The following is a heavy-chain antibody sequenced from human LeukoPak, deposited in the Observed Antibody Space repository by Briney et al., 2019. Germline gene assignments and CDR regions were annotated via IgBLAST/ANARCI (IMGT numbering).Heavy chain of an antibody. D-gene: IGHD4-11*01. CDR1: GFTFSDHW. V-gene: IGHV3-7*01. Sequence: GGSLRLSCAASGFTFSDHWMSWVRHAPGEGLEWVANINPDGTTTRYVYSVRGRFTISRDNAKNSLYLQMNSLRAEDTAVYYCARDRGRLHLFDYWGQGTLVTVSS. CDR3: ARDRGRLHLFDY. CDR2: INPDGTTT. J-gene: IGHJ4*02.